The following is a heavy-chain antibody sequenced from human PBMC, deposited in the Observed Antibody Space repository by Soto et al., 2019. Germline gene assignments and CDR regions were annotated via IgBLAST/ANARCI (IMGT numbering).Heavy chain of an antibody. CDR2: ISAYNGNT. CDR3: AREKSIAAHPPGFDP. V-gene: IGHV1-18*01. Sequence: GASVKVSCKASGYTFTSYGISWVRQAPGQGLEWMGWISAYNGNTNYAQKLQGRVTMTTDTSTSTAYMELRSLRSDDTAVYYCAREKSIAAHPPGFDPWGQGTLVTVSS. J-gene: IGHJ5*02. D-gene: IGHD6-6*01. CDR1: GYTFTSYG.